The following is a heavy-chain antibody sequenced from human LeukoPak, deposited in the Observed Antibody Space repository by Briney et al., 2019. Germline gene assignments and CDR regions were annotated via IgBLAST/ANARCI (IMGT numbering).Heavy chain of an antibody. CDR1: GGTFSSYA. V-gene: IGHV1-69*13. D-gene: IGHD3-10*01. Sequence: GASVKVSCKASGGTFSSYAINWVRQAPGQGLEWMGGIIPIFGTANYAQKFQGRVTITADESTSTAYMDLSSLKSEDTAVYYCATRLRDYYGSGSRPSDYWGQGTLVTVSS. CDR2: IIPIFGTA. J-gene: IGHJ4*02. CDR3: ATRLRDYYGSGSRPSDY.